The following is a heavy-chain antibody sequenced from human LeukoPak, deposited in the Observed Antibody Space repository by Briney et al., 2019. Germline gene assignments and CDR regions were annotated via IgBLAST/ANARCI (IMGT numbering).Heavy chain of an antibody. CDR2: ISGSGGST. J-gene: IGHJ5*02. V-gene: IGHV3-23*01. CDR1: GFTLSSYA. CDR3: AKDQGYDILTGYYMNWFEP. D-gene: IGHD3-9*01. Sequence: GASLRLSCAASGFTLSSYAMSLVRQAPGKGLEWVSAISGSGGSTYYADSVKGRFTISRDNSKNTLYLQMNSLRAEDTAVYYCAKDQGYDILTGYYMNWFEPWGQGTLVSVSS.